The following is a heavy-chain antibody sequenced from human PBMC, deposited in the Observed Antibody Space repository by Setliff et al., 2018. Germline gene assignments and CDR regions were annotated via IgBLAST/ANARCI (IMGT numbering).Heavy chain of an antibody. V-gene: IGHV1-69*05. CDR3: VREGMDSRSSTDYRYYMDV. Sequence: SVKVSCKASGGTFSSYGISWVRQAPGQGLEWMGGTIPIFGTTNYAQKFQGRVTIITDESTSTAYMQLSSLRSEDTAVYYCVREGMDSRSSTDYRYYMDVWGKGTTVTVS. CDR2: TIPIFGTT. D-gene: IGHD3-22*01. J-gene: IGHJ6*03. CDR1: GGTFSSYG.